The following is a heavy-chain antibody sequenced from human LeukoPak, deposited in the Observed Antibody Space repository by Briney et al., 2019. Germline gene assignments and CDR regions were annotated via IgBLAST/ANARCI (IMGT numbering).Heavy chain of an antibody. CDR1: GYTFSTYW. CDR2: IYPGDSDT. CDR3: AKRWADSSGSQHYFDY. Sequence: GESLKISCTASGYTFSTYWIGWVRPMPGKGLEWMGIIYPGDSDTRYNPSFLGQITISADKSISTAYLQWSSLRPSDTAMYYCAKRWADSSGSQHYFDYWGQGTLVTVSS. V-gene: IGHV5-51*01. J-gene: IGHJ4*02. D-gene: IGHD3-22*01.